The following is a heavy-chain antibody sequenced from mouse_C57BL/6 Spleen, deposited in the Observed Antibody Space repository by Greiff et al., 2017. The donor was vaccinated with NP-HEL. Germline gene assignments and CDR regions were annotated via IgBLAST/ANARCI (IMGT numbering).Heavy chain of an antibody. CDR3: ARSAQAYFDY. J-gene: IGHJ2*01. CDR1: GYTFTGYW. D-gene: IGHD3-2*02. V-gene: IGHV1-9*01. CDR2: ILPGSGST. Sequence: QVQLQQSGAELMKPGASVKLSCKATGYTFTGYWIEWVKQMPGHGLEWIGEILPGSGSTNHNEKFKGKATFTADTSSNTAYMQLSSLTTEDSAIYYCARSAQAYFDYWGQGTTLTVSS.